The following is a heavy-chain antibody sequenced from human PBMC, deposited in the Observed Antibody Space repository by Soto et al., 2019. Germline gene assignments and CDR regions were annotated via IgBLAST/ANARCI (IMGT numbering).Heavy chain of an antibody. J-gene: IGHJ4*02. Sequence: QVQLVQSGAEVKKPGASVKVSCKASGYTFTSYGISWVRQAPGQGLEWMGWISAYNGNTNYAQKLQGRVTMTTDTSTSTAYMELRSLRSDDTAVYYCARALEAEKYDILTGYYITFDYWGQGTLVTVSS. CDR2: ISAYNGNT. CDR1: GYTFTSYG. CDR3: ARALEAEKYDILTGYYITFDY. V-gene: IGHV1-18*01. D-gene: IGHD3-9*01.